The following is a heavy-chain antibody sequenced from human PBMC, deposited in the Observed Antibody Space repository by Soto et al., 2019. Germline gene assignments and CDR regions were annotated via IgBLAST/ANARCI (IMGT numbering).Heavy chain of an antibody. CDR1: CGPISGGVHS. D-gene: IGHD3-3*01. Sequence: SETLSLTCTVSCGPISGGVHSWSWLRQPPGKGLEWIGHIFDSGSTYCNPSLKSRLTISVDTSKNQFSLKLSSVTAADTAVYYCARCDITIFVGMNEAFDLWGKGTLVT. V-gene: IGHV4-30-4*02. CDR3: ARCDITIFVGMNEAFDL. CDR2: IFDSGST. J-gene: IGHJ3*01.